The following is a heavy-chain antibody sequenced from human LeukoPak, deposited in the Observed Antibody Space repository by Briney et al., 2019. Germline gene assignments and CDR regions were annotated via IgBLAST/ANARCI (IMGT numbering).Heavy chain of an antibody. Sequence: GGSLTLSCAASGFTFSNAWMSCVRQAPGKGLEWVGRIKSKTDGGTIDYAAPVKGRFTISRDDSQNTLFLQMNSLKPEDTGVYYCTIEYSGSHTDWGQRTLVTVSS. CDR3: TIEYSGSHTD. V-gene: IGHV3-15*01. J-gene: IGHJ4*02. CDR1: GFTFSNAW. D-gene: IGHD1-26*01. CDR2: IKSKTDGGTI.